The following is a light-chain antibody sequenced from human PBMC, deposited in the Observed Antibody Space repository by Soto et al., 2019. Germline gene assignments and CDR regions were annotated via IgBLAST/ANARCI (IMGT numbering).Light chain of an antibody. Sequence: DIPMTQSPSTLSGSVGDRVTITCRASQTISSWLAWYQQKPGKAPKLLIYKASTLKSGVPSRFSGSGSGTEFTLTISSLQPDDFATYYCQHYNSYPGAFGQGTKVELK. CDR3: QHYNSYPGA. CDR2: KAS. V-gene: IGKV1-5*03. CDR1: QTISSW. J-gene: IGKJ1*01.